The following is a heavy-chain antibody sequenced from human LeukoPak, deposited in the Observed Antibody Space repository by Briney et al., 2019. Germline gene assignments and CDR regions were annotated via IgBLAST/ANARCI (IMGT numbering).Heavy chain of an antibody. CDR3: ARDPSVYYYDSSGYHDY. J-gene: IGHJ4*02. V-gene: IGHV1-18*01. CDR1: GYTFTSYG. Sequence: ASVKVSCKASGYTFTSYGISWVRQAPGQGLEWMGWISAYNGNTNYAQKLQGRATMTTDTSTSTAYMELRSLRSDDTAVYYCARDPSVYYYDSSGYHDYWGQGTLVTVSS. D-gene: IGHD3-22*01. CDR2: ISAYNGNT.